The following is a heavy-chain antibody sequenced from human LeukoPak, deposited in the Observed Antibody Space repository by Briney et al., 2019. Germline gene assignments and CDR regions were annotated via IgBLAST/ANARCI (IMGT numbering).Heavy chain of an antibody. D-gene: IGHD6-19*01. Sequence: SETLSLTCTVSGGSISSYYWSWIRQPAGKGLEWIGRINTSGSTNYNPSLKSRVTMSVDTSKNQFSLKLSSVTAADTAVYYCARDPYSSGWYDYWGQGTLVTVSS. CDR3: ARDPYSSGWYDY. CDR1: GGSISSYY. V-gene: IGHV4-4*07. J-gene: IGHJ4*02. CDR2: INTSGST.